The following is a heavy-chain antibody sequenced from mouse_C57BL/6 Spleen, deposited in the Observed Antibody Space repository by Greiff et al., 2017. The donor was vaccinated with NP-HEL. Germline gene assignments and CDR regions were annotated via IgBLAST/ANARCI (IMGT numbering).Heavy chain of an antibody. CDR1: GFSFTTYA. CDR3: VGNYYGSSYWYFEV. V-gene: IGHV10-1*01. CDR2: IRRKSNNYAT. D-gene: IGHD1-1*01. J-gene: IGHJ1*03. Sequence: EVLLVESGGGLVQPKGSLKLSCAASGFSFTTYAMNWVRQAPGKGLEWVARIRRKSNNYATYYADSVKDRFTISRDDSESMLYLQMNNLKTEGTAMYDCVGNYYGSSYWYFEVWGTGTTVTVAS.